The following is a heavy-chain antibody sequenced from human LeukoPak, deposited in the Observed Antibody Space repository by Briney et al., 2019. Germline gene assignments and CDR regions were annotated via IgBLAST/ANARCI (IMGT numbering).Heavy chain of an antibody. J-gene: IGHJ4*02. D-gene: IGHD3-22*01. CDR3: ARDLWLGERGLFFFEY. CDR1: GFTFRRHW. Sequence: PGGSLRLSCAASGFTFRRHWMSWVRQAPGKGLEWVATMRDDGSEEFYVNSVKGRFTISRDNTKNSLYLQMDSLRAEDTAVYYCARDLWLGERGLFFFEYWGQGALVTVAS. V-gene: IGHV3-7*01. CDR2: MRDDGSEE.